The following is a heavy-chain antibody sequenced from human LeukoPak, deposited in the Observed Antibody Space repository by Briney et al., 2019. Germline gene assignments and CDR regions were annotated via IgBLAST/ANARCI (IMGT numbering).Heavy chain of an antibody. CDR3: ARHSSYYYGMDV. CDR2: IFYSGST. D-gene: IGHD2-2*01. Sequence: PSETLSLTCTVSGGSMHTYYWSWIRQTPGKGLEWIGYIFYSGSTNYNPSLRSRVTISIDTSKDQFSLKLSSVTAADTAFYYCARHSSYYYGMDVWGQGTTVTVSS. V-gene: IGHV4-59*08. J-gene: IGHJ6*02. CDR1: GGSMHTYY.